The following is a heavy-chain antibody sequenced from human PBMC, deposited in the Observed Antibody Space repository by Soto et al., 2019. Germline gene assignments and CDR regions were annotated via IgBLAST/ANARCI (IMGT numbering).Heavy chain of an antibody. CDR2: INHSGST. D-gene: IGHD4-17*01. V-gene: IGHV4-34*01. CDR1: GGSFSGYY. CDR3: ARVGGNDYGGNNPLYYFDY. Sequence: SETLSLTCAVYGGSFSGYYWSWIRQPPGKGLEWIGEINHSGSTNYNPSLKSRVTISVDTSKNQFSLKLSSVTAADTAVYYCARVGGNDYGGNNPLYYFDYWGQGTLVTVSS. J-gene: IGHJ4*02.